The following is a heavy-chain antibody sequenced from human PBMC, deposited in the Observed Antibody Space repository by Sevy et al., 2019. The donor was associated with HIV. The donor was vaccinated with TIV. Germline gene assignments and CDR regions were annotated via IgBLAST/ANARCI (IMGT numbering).Heavy chain of an antibody. Sequence: SETLSLTCTVSGGFISSSIYYWAWIRQPPGKGLEWIGSIYYSGSTYYNPSLKSRVAISVDTSKKQLLLKLTSVTAADTAVYYCATHYDFWSGYQNNWFDPWGQGTLVTVSS. CDR1: GGFISSSIYY. CDR3: ATHYDFWSGYQNNWFDP. CDR2: IYYSGST. D-gene: IGHD3-3*01. J-gene: IGHJ5*02. V-gene: IGHV4-39*01.